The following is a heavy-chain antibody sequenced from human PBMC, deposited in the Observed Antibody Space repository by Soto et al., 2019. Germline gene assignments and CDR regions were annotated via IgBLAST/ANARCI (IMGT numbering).Heavy chain of an antibody. V-gene: IGHV3-23*01. CDR2: IISDTART. J-gene: IGHJ4*02. D-gene: IGHD2-15*01. Sequence: EVQLLESGGGLVQPGGSLRLSCAASGFPFGRSAMSWVRQAPGMGLEWVSTIISDTARTHYADLVKGRLTIYRHSSKNTMSLQMNSLRAADTAVYYCATLDCSGAACSPPGWGQGTLVTVSS. CDR3: ATLDCSGAACSPPG. CDR1: GFPFGRSA.